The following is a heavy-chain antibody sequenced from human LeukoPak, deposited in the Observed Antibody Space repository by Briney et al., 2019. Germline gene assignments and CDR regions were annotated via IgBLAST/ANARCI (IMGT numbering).Heavy chain of an antibody. CDR1: GGSFSGYY. V-gene: IGHV4-34*01. D-gene: IGHD3-10*01. Sequence: SETLSLTCAVYGGSFSGYYWSWIRQPPGKGLEWIGEVNHSGSTNYNPSLKSRVTISIDTSKNQFSLKLSSVTAADTAVYYCARAASYYGSGSYYYYYGMDVWGQGTTVTVSS. CDR2: VNHSGST. CDR3: ARAASYYGSGSYYYYYGMDV. J-gene: IGHJ6*02.